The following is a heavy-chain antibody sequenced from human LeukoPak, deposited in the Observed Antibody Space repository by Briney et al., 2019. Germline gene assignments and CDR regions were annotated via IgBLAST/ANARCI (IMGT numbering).Heavy chain of an antibody. CDR1: GGSITSGSFY. CDR3: APSSSSFGEDCFDP. J-gene: IGHJ5*02. D-gene: IGHD6-6*01. V-gene: IGHV4-39*01. Sequence: SETLSLTCSVSGGSITSGSFYWAWIRQPPGKGLEWIGSIYYSGSTFYKPSPKSRVTISLDTSKNQFSLKLSSVTAADTAVYYCAPSSSSFGEDCFDPWGQGTLVTVSS. CDR2: IYYSGST.